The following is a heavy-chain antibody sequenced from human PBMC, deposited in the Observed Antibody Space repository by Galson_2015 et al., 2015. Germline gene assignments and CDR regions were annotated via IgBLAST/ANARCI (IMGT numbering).Heavy chain of an antibody. D-gene: IGHD6-13*01. J-gene: IGHJ4*02. V-gene: IGHV3-30-3*01. CDR3: AREQQPDLYFDY. CDR1: GFTFSSYA. Sequence: SLRLSCAASGFTFSSYAMHWVRQAPGKGLEWVAVISYDGSNKYYADSVKGRFTISRDNSKNTLYLQMNSLRTEDTAVYYCAREQQPDLYFDYWGQGTLVTVSS. CDR2: ISYDGSNK.